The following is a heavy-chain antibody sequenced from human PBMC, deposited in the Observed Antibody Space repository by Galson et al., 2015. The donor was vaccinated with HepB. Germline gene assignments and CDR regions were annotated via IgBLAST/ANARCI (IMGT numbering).Heavy chain of an antibody. CDR3: ARGRGSGGW. CDR1: GFTFSSYA. J-gene: IGHJ4*02. V-gene: IGHV3-30*04. D-gene: IGHD3-10*01. CDR2: MSYDGSNK. Sequence: SLRLSCAASGFTFSSYAMHWVRQAPGKGLEWVAVMSYDGSNKYYADSVKGRFTISRDNSKNTLYLQMNSLRAEDTAVYYCARGRGSGGWWGQGTLVTVSS.